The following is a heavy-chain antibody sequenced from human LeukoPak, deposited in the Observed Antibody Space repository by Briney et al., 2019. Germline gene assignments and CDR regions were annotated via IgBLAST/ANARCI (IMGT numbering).Heavy chain of an antibody. CDR3: ASSLAAAGKGTFDI. V-gene: IGHV3-21*01. D-gene: IGHD6-13*01. CDR2: ISSSSSYI. Sequence: PGGSLRLSCAASGFTFSSYSMNWVRQAPGKGLEWVSSISSSSSYIYYADSVKGRFTISRDNAKNSLYLQMNSLRAEDTAVYYCASSLAAAGKGTFDIWGQGTMATVSS. CDR1: GFTFSSYS. J-gene: IGHJ3*02.